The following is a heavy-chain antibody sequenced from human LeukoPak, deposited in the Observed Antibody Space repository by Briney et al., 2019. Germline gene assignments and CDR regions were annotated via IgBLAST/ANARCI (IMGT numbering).Heavy chain of an antibody. J-gene: IGHJ3*02. V-gene: IGHV1-46*01. CDR3: ARDCSGDSCYSSYAFDI. Sequence: ASLKVSCKASGYTFTSYYMHWVRQAPGHGLEWMGIINPSGGSTSYAQKFQGRVTMTRDTSTSTVYMELSSLRSEDTAVYYCARDCSGDSCYSSYAFDIWGQGTMVTVSS. CDR1: GYTFTSYY. D-gene: IGHD2-15*01. CDR2: INPSGGST.